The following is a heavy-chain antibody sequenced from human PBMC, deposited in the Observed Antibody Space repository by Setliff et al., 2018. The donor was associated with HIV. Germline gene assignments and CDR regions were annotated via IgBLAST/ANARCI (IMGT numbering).Heavy chain of an antibody. V-gene: IGHV5-51*01. CDR1: GYSFTSYW. CDR3: ARHLGLPDATDYMDV. CDR2: IYPGDSDT. J-gene: IGHJ6*03. Sequence: PGESLKISCRGSGYSFTSYWIGWVRQMPGKGLEWMGIIYPGDSDTRYSPSFQGQVTISAAKSINTAYLHWSSLRASDTAIYYCARHLGLPDATDYMDVWGKGTTVTVSS. D-gene: IGHD2-2*01.